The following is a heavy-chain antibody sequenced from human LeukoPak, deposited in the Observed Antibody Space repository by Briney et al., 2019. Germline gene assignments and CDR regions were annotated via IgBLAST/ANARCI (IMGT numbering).Heavy chain of an antibody. CDR2: INPSGGST. J-gene: IGHJ3*02. V-gene: IGHV1-46*01. D-gene: IGHD1-26*01. CDR1: GYTFTSYY. CDR3: ARGDAIVGAQDDAFDI. Sequence: ASVKVSCKASGYTFTSYYMHWVRQAPGQGLEWMGIINPSGGSTSYAQKFQGRVTMTRDTSTSTVYMELSSLRSEDTAVYYCARGDAIVGAQDDAFDIWGQGTMVTVSS.